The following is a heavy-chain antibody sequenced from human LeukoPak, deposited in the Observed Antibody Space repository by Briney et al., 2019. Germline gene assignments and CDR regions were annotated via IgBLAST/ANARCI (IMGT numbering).Heavy chain of an antibody. CDR3: ARETLAVAVRGCVDV. CDR1: GGSFSGYY. CDR2: INHSGST. V-gene: IGHV4-34*01. D-gene: IGHD6-19*01. J-gene: IGHJ6*02. Sequence: SETLSLTCAVYGGSFSGYYWSWIRQPPGKGLEWIGEINHSGSTNYNPSLKSRVTISVDTSKNQFSLKLSSVTAADTAVYYCARETLAVAVRGCVDVWGQGTTVTVSS.